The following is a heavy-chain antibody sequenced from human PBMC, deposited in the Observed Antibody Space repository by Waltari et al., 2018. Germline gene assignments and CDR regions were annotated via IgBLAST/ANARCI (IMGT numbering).Heavy chain of an antibody. V-gene: IGHV3-23*01. CDR1: GFSFSSFA. J-gene: IGHJ4*02. CDR2: ISGIGHTT. Sequence: EVQLLESGGGLVQPGGSLRLSCGASGFSFSSFAMSWVRQAPGPRLEGVSSISGIGHTTYYADSVQGRFSISRDFSKNTLYLQMDSLRVEDTALYYGAKGTDLVVYASTNEYWGQGTLVTVAS. CDR3: AKGTDLVVYASTNEY. D-gene: IGHD2-8*02.